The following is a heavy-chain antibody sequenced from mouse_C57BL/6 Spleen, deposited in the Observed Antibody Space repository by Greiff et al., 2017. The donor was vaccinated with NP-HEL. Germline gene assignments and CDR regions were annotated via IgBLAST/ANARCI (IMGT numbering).Heavy chain of an antibody. CDR3: TKGDLRGNWYFDV. Sequence: EVQLQQSGAELVRPGASVKLSCTASGFNIKDDYMHWVKQRPEQGLEWIGWIDPENGDTEYASKFQGKATITADTSSNTAYLQLSSLTSEDTAVYYCTKGDLRGNWYFDVWGTGTTVTVSS. CDR2: IDPENGDT. CDR1: GFNIKDDY. V-gene: IGHV14-4*01. J-gene: IGHJ1*03.